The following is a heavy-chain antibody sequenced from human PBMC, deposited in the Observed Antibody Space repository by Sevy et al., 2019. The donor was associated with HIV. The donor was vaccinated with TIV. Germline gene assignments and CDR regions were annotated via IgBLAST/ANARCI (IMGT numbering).Heavy chain of an antibody. Sequence: SETLSLTCAVHGGSFSGYYWNWIRQPPGKGLEWIGEINHSGSTNYNPSLKSRRNISVDTSKNQFSLKLISVTAADTAVDYCARSPPIVVVPGAPSWFDPWGQGTLVTVSS. D-gene: IGHD2-2*01. J-gene: IGHJ5*02. CDR3: ARSPPIVVVPGAPSWFDP. CDR2: INHSGST. CDR1: GGSFSGYY. V-gene: IGHV4-34*01.